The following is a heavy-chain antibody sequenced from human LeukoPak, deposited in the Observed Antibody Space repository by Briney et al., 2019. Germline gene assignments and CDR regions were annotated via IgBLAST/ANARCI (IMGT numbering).Heavy chain of an antibody. CDR2: IYYSGST. Sequence: PSETLSLTCTVSGGSINNYYWSWFRQPRGKGLEWIGSIYYSGSTYYNPSLKSRVTISVDTSKNQFSLKLSSVTAADTAVYYCASLWWELPNWGQGTLVTVSS. D-gene: IGHD1-26*01. CDR3: ASLWWELPN. CDR1: GGSINNYY. J-gene: IGHJ4*02. V-gene: IGHV4-39*07.